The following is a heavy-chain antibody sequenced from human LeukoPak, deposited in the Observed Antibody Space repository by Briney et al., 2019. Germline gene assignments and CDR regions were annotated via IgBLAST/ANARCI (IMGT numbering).Heavy chain of an antibody. V-gene: IGHV4-39*01. CDR1: GGSISSSSYY. CDR2: IYYSGST. D-gene: IGHD3-22*01. J-gene: IGHJ4*02. Sequence: SETLSLTCTVSGGSISSSSYYWGWIRQPPGKGLEWIGSIYYSGSTYHNPSLKSRVTISVDTSKNQFSLKLSSVAAADTAVYYCARHRPDSSGYYPYYFDNWGQGTLVTVSS. CDR3: ARHRPDSSGYYPYYFDN.